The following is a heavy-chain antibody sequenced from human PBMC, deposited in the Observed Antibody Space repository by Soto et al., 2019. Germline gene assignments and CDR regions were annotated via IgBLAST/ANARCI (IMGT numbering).Heavy chain of an antibody. J-gene: IGHJ6*02. CDR2: INPNSGGT. Sequence: GSVKVSCKASGYTFTGYYMHWVRQAPGQGLEWMGWINPNSGGTNYAQKFQGRVTISADKSISTAYLQWSSLKASDTAMYYCARQTTGAYYGMDVWGQGTTVTVSS. CDR3: ARQTTGAYYGMDV. CDR1: GYTFTGYY. V-gene: IGHV1-2*02.